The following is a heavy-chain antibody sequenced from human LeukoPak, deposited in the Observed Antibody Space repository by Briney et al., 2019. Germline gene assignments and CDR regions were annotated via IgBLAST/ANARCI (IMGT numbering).Heavy chain of an antibody. Sequence: GGSLRLSCAASGFTFSSYAMHWVRQAPGKGLEYVSAISSNGGSTYYANSVKGRFTISRDNSKNTLYLQMNSLRVEDTAVYYCGRHLYGVGIEYWGQGTLVTVSS. CDR2: ISSNGGST. CDR1: GFTFSSYA. D-gene: IGHD4-17*01. CDR3: GRHLYGVGIEY. J-gene: IGHJ4*02. V-gene: IGHV3-64*01.